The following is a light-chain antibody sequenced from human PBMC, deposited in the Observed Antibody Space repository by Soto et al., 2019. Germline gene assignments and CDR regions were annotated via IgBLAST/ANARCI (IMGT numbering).Light chain of an antibody. Sequence: DIQMTQSPSSLSASVGDRVTITCRSSQTISTYLQWFHQKPGKAPNLLIYDASSLQTGVPSRFSGSGSETDFTLTNSSLQPEDFGTYYCQQTYSNFVSFGGGTRVEMK. J-gene: IGKJ4*01. CDR2: DAS. V-gene: IGKV1-39*01. CDR1: QTISTY. CDR3: QQTYSNFVS.